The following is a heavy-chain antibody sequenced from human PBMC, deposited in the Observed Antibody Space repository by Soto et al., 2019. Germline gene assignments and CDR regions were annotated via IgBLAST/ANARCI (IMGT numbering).Heavy chain of an antibody. CDR2: ISYDGSNK. V-gene: IGHV3-30*18. CDR1: EFTFSGYG. D-gene: IGHD6-6*01. J-gene: IGHJ6*03. Sequence: RLWCAASEFTFSGYGMHWVRQTTSKGLEWVAVISYDGSNKYYADSVKGRFTISRDNSKNTLYLQMNSLRAEDTAVYYCAKDRSSSSPAFNCYYYYMDVWGKGTTVTVSS. CDR3: AKDRSSSSPAFNCYYYYMDV.